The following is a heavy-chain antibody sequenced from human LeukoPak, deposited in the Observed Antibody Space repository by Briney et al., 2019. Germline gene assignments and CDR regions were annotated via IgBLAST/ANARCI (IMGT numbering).Heavy chain of an antibody. CDR3: ARSYYYGSGSYWYYYGMDV. Sequence: SETLSLTSTVSGGSISSYYWSWIRQPPGKGLEWIGYIYYSGSTNYNPSLKSRVTISVDTSKNQFSLKLSSVTAADTAVYYCARSYYYGSGSYWYYYGMDVWGQGTTVTVSS. CDR2: IYYSGST. J-gene: IGHJ6*02. D-gene: IGHD3-10*01. CDR1: GGSISSYY. V-gene: IGHV4-59*01.